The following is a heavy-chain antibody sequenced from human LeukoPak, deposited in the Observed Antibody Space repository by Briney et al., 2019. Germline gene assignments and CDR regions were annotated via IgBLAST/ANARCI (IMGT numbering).Heavy chain of an antibody. V-gene: IGHV4-34*01. CDR2: INHSGST. J-gene: IGHJ4*02. Sequence: GPLRLSCAASGFTFSHAWMSWVRQAPGKGLEWIGEINHSGSTNYNPSLKSRVTISVDTSKNQFSLKLSSVTAADTAVYYCARVDSSGHVAYYFDYWGQGTLVTVSS. CDR1: GFTFSHAW. CDR3: ARVDSSGHVAYYFDY. D-gene: IGHD6-19*01.